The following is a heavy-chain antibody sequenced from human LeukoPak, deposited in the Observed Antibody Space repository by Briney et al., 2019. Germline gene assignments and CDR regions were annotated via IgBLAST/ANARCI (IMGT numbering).Heavy chain of an antibody. CDR2: IIPILGIA. V-gene: IGHV1-69*02. Sequence: SVKVSCKASGGTFSSYTISWVRQAPGQGLEWMGRIIPILGIANYAQRFQGRVTITADKSTSTAYMELSSLRSEDTAVYYCARASIAARTGFDYWGQGTLVTVSS. D-gene: IGHD6-6*01. CDR3: ARASIAARTGFDY. CDR1: GGTFSSYT. J-gene: IGHJ4*02.